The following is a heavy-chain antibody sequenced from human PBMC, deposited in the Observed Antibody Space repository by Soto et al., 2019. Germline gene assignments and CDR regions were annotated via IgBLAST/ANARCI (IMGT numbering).Heavy chain of an antibody. J-gene: IGHJ4*02. Sequence: HSDTVPTSCVVSEGFDISGSCYWTWIRQPPGKGLEWIGYIYSSGSTLYNPSLKSRVIISVDTSMNQFSLKLRSVTAADTAVYYGARDSVALFDSWGQGTLVTVS. D-gene: IGHD2-15*01. V-gene: IGHV4-61*01. CDR1: EGFDISGSCY. CDR2: IYSSGST. CDR3: ARDSVALFDS.